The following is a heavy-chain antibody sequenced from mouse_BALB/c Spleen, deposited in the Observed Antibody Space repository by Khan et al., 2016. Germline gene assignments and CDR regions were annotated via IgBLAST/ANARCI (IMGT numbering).Heavy chain of an antibody. CDR1: GYTFSRYW. CDR2: ILPGSGST. J-gene: IGHJ3*01. CDR3: ARGAY. Sequence: QVQLQQSGAELMKPGASVQISCKATGYTFSRYWIDWVKERPGHGLTWIGEILPGSGSTNYNEKFKGKATFTAETSSNTAYIQLISLTSEDSAVYYCARGAYWGQGTLVTVSA. V-gene: IGHV1-9*01.